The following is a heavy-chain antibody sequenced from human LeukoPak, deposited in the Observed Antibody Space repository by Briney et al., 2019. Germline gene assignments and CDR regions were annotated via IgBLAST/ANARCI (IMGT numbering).Heavy chain of an antibody. Sequence: RASVKVSCKASGGTFSVYAISWVRQAPGQGLEWMGGIIPIFGTANYAQKFQGRVTITADESTSTAYMELSSLRSEDTAVYYCARDSRRGYSYGYQDYWGQGTLVTVSS. CDR3: ARDSRRGYSYGYQDY. CDR1: GGTFSVYA. CDR2: IIPIFGTA. J-gene: IGHJ4*02. D-gene: IGHD5-18*01. V-gene: IGHV1-69*13.